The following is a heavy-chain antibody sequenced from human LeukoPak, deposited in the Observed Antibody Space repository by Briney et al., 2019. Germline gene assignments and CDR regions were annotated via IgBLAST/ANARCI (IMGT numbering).Heavy chain of an antibody. CDR3: ARVYELREEDYYYYYMDV. J-gene: IGHJ6*03. Sequence: PGRSLRLSCAASGFTFSSYGMHWVRQAPGKGLEWVAVISYDGSNKYYADSVKGRFTISRDNSKNTLYLQMNSLRAEDTAVYYCARVYELREEDYYYYYMDVWGKGTTVTVSS. CDR1: GFTFSSYG. V-gene: IGHV3-30*03. CDR2: ISYDGSNK. D-gene: IGHD5/OR15-5a*01.